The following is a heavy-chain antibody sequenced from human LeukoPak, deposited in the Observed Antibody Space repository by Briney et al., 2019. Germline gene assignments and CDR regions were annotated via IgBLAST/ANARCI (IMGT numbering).Heavy chain of an antibody. CDR3: AKETDYSLDY. D-gene: IGHD2-21*01. J-gene: IGHJ4*02. CDR2: ISYDGSNK. Sequence: GGSLRLSCAASGFTFSSYGMHWVRQAPGKGLEWVAVISYDGSNKYYADSVKGRFTISRDNSKNTLYLQMNSLRAEDTAVYYCAKETDYSLDYWGQGTLVTVSS. V-gene: IGHV3-30*18. CDR1: GFTFSSYG.